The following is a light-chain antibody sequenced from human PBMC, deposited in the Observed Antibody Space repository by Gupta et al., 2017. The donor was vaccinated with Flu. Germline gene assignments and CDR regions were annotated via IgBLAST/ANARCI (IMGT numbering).Light chain of an antibody. CDR3: SSYTDANTWV. J-gene: IGLJ1*01. CDR2: EVT. CDR1: HSDVGGYHF. Sequence: QSALTQPASVSGSHGQSITISCSGTHSDVGGYHFVTWYQHHPGRAPKLLIDEVTKRPFEISGRFSGSKSGNTASLTISGLQPEDEADYFCSSYTDANTWVVGSGSRVTVL. V-gene: IGLV2-14*01.